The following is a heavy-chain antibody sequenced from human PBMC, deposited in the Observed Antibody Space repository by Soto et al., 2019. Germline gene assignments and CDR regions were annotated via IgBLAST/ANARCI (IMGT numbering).Heavy chain of an antibody. CDR2: TYYRSKWYN. CDR1: GDSVSSNSAA. D-gene: IGHD1-1*01. V-gene: IGHV6-1*01. J-gene: IGHJ5*02. Sequence: PSQTLSLTCAISGDSVSSNSAAWNWIRQSPSRGLEWLGRTYYRSKWYNDYAVSVKSRIIINPDTSKNQFSLQLNSVTPEDTAVYYCAIDPTTRAYNSFDPWGQGTLVTVSS. CDR3: AIDPTTRAYNSFDP.